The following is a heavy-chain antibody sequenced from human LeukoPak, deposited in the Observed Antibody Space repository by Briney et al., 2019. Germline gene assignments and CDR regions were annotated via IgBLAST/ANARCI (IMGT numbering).Heavy chain of an antibody. CDR3: AKGLAVAGHFDY. CDR1: GFTFSSHA. CDR2: ISGSGGST. D-gene: IGHD6-19*01. J-gene: IGHJ4*02. Sequence: GGSLGLSCAASGFTFSSHAMSWVRQAPGKGLEWVSAISGSGGSTYYADSVKGRFAISRDKSKNTLYLQMNSLRAEDTAVYYCAKGLAVAGHFDYWGQGTLVTVSS. V-gene: IGHV3-23*01.